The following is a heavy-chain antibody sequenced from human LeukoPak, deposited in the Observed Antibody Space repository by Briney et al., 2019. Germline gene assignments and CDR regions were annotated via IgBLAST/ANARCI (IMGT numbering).Heavy chain of an antibody. CDR1: GGSIKNYY. CDR3: ARDGGSGWYDY. D-gene: IGHD6-19*01. CDR2: IHTSGRT. J-gene: IGHJ4*02. V-gene: IGHV4-4*07. Sequence: SETLSLTCTVSGGSIKNYYWNWIRQPAGKRLEWIGRIHTSGRTNYNPSLKSRLTMSVDTSKNQFSLRLTSVTAADTAVYYCARDGGSGWYDYWGQGILVTVSS.